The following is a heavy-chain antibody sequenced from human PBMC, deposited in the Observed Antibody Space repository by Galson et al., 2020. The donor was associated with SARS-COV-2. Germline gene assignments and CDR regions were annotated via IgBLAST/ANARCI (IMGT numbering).Heavy chain of an antibody. D-gene: IGHD3-22*01. CDR1: GFTFSSYW. CDR2: IKQDGSEK. CDR3: ARVEDYYDSSGLDY. Sequence: GESLKISCAASGFTFSSYWMSWVRQAPGKGLEGVANIKQDGSEKYYVDSVKGRFTISRDNAKNSLYLQMNSLRAEDTAVYYCARVEDYYDSSGLDYWGQGTLVTVSS. J-gene: IGHJ4*02. V-gene: IGHV3-7*01.